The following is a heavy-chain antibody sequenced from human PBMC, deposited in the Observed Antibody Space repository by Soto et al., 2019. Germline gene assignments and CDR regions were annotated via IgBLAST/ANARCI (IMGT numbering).Heavy chain of an antibody. CDR2: IYHSGST. D-gene: IGHD2-2*01. CDR3: ARKIRERTSLYYYYYMDV. V-gene: IGHV4-4*02. CDR1: SGSISSSNW. J-gene: IGHJ6*03. Sequence: SETLSLTCAVSSGSISSSNWWSWVRPPPGKGLEWIGEIYHSGSTNYNPSLKSRVTISVDKSKNQFPLKLSSVTAADTAVYYCARKIRERTSLYYYYYMDVWGKGTTVTVS.